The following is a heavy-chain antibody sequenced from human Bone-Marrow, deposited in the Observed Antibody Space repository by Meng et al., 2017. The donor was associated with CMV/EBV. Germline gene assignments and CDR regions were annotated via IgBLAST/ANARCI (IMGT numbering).Heavy chain of an antibody. V-gene: IGHV3-49*04. D-gene: IGHD2-21*01. CDR1: GFTFGDYT. CDR2: IRSKAYGGTT. J-gene: IGHJ4*02. Sequence: GESLKISCIASGFTFGDYTITWVRQAPGKGLEWVGFIRSKAYGGTTEYAASVKGRFSISRDDSKSISYLQMNSLKTEDTAVYYCTRLSYCGGGCYRGPIDYWGQGTLVTVSS. CDR3: TRLSYCGGGCYRGPIDY.